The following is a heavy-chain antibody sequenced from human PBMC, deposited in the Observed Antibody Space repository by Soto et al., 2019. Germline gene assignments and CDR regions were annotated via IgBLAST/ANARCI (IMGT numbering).Heavy chain of an antibody. D-gene: IGHD3-3*01. CDR3: ARAHAVLRFLEWLSMFDY. CDR1: GGSISSGDYY. J-gene: IGHJ4*02. CDR2: IYYSGST. Sequence: PSETLSLTCTVSGGSISSGDYYWSWIRQPPGKGLEWIGYIYYSGSTYYNPSLESRVTISVDTSKNQFSLKLSSVTAADTAVYYCARAHAVLRFLEWLSMFDYWGQGTLVTVSS. V-gene: IGHV4-30-4*01.